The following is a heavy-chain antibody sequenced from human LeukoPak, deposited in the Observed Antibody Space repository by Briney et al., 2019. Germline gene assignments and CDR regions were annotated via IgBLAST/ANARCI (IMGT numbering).Heavy chain of an antibody. CDR3: ARGTLFRGVIIKPIDF. Sequence: PGGSLRLSCAASGFTFSSYWMSWVRQAPGKGLEWVANIKQDGSEKYYVDSVKGRFTISRDNAKNSLYLQMNSLRAEDTAVYYCARGTLFRGVIIKPIDFWGQGTLVTVSS. J-gene: IGHJ4*02. CDR1: GFTFSSYW. CDR2: IKQDGSEK. V-gene: IGHV3-7*01. D-gene: IGHD3-10*01.